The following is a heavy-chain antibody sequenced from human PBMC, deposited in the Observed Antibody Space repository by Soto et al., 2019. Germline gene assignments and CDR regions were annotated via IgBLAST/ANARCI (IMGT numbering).Heavy chain of an antibody. Sequence: SETLSLTCTVSGGSISSYYWSWIRQPPGKGLEWIGYIYYSGSTNYNPSLKSRVTISVDTSKNQFSLKLSSVTAADTAVYYCARVGPRIAARQSRYYFDYWGQGTLVTVSS. V-gene: IGHV4-59*01. J-gene: IGHJ4*02. CDR3: ARVGPRIAARQSRYYFDY. D-gene: IGHD6-6*01. CDR2: IYYSGST. CDR1: GGSISSYY.